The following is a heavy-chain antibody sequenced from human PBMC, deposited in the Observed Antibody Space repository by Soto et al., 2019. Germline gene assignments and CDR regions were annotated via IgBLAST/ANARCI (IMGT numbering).Heavy chain of an antibody. D-gene: IGHD3-10*01. Sequence: SETLSLTCAVSGGSIISNNWWIWVRQPPGKGLEWIAGIYHSGSSTYNPSLKSRVAISVDKSKNQFSLNLSSVTAADTAVYYCTTRRDGSGSLDYWGQGTLVTVSS. CDR2: IYHSGSS. CDR3: TTRRDGSGSLDY. J-gene: IGHJ4*02. CDR1: GGSIISNNW. V-gene: IGHV4-4*02.